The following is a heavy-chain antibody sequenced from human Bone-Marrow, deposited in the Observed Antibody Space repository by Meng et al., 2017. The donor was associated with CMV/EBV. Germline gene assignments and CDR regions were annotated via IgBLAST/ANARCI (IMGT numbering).Heavy chain of an antibody. V-gene: IGHV4-39*07. CDR3: LLYSNYVKY. Sequence: SETLSLTCTVSAGSISSYYWGWIRQPPGKGLEWIGSIYYSGSTYYNPSLKSRVTISVDTSKNQFSLKLSSVTAADTAVYYCLLYSNYVKYWGQGTLVTVSS. CDR2: IYYSGST. D-gene: IGHD4-11*01. J-gene: IGHJ4*02. CDR1: AGSISSYY.